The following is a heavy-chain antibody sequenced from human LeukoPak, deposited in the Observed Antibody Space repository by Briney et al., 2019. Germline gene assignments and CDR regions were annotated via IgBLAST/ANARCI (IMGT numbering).Heavy chain of an antibody. CDR2: IYSSGSS. Sequence: SETLSLTCTVSGGSISSYYWNWMRQPAGKGLEWIGRIYSSGSSDYNPSLKSRVTMSVDTSKNQFSLNLSSVNAADSAVYYCARARGRLLLIDYWGQGTLVTVSS. J-gene: IGHJ4*02. CDR3: ARARGRLLLIDY. D-gene: IGHD2-15*01. CDR1: GGSISSYY. V-gene: IGHV4-4*07.